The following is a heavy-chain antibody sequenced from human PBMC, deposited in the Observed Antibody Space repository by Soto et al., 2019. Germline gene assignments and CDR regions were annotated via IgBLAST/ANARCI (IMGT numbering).Heavy chain of an antibody. V-gene: IGHV1-18*01. CDR2: ISAYNGNT. D-gene: IGHD4-4*01. J-gene: IGHJ3*02. CDR1: GYSFTTYG. Sequence: GASVKVSCKASGYSFTTYGMNWVPQAPGQGLEWMGWISAYNGNTDYAQKFQDRLTLATDTSTSTAYMELRSLRSDDTALYYCARPVTSPDHLDIWGQGTMVTVSS. CDR3: ARPVTSPDHLDI.